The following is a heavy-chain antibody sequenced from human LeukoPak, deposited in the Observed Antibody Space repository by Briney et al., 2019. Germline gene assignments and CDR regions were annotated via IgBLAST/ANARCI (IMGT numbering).Heavy chain of an antibody. D-gene: IGHD6-13*01. CDR3: ARSPIAAFVPFYFDS. CDR2: ISYDGTNE. Sequence: PGGSLRLSCAASGFTFSSHALNWVRQAPGKGLEWVAVISYDGTNEFYADSVQDRFTISRDNSKNTLSLQINSLRPEDTAIYYCARSPIAAFVPFYFDSWGQGALVTVSS. J-gene: IGHJ4*02. V-gene: IGHV3-30*01. CDR1: GFTFSSHA.